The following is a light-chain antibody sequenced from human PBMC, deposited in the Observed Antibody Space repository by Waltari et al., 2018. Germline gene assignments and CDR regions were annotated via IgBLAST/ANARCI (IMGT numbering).Light chain of an antibody. V-gene: IGKV3-15*01. Sequence: EIVMTQSPATLSVSPGERATLSCRASQSISSNLVWYQHKPGQAPRVLIYGASTRATGIPARFSDSGSGTEFTLTITSLQSEDFAVYYCLQYKNWPPLYTFGQGTKLEI. J-gene: IGKJ2*01. CDR1: QSISSN. CDR3: LQYKNWPPLYT. CDR2: GAS.